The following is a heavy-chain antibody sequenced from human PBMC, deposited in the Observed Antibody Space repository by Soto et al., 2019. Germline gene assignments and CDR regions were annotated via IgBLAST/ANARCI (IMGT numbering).Heavy chain of an antibody. D-gene: IGHD1-1*01. J-gene: IGHJ6*02. CDR3: ARPSNEELPRTRSDFDYGMDV. CDR2: IDPSDSYT. CDR1: GYSFTSYW. V-gene: IGHV5-10-1*01. Sequence: PGESLKISCKGSGYSFTSYWISWVRQMPGKGLEWMGRIDPSDSYTNYSPSFQGHVTISADKSISTAYLQWSSLKASDTAMYYCARPSNEELPRTRSDFDYGMDVWGQGTTVTVSS.